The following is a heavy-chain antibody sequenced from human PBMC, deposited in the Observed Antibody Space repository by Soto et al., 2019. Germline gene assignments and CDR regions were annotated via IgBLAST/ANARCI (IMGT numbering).Heavy chain of an antibody. Sequence: EVQLVESGGGLVQPGGSLTLSCSASGFSFSSYAIHWVRQAPGKGLEYVAVIASHGGSTYYSDSVKGRFTTSRDNSKNSPYIQMSSLRAEDSAVYYWVKGLTPNGNYPGMEVWGQGTRVTVSS. CDR3: VKGLTPNGNYPGMEV. V-gene: IGHV3-64D*06. CDR1: GFSFSSYA. D-gene: IGHD2-15*01. CDR2: IASHGGST. J-gene: IGHJ6*02.